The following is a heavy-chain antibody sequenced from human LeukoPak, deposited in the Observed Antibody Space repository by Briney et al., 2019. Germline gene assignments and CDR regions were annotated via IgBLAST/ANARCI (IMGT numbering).Heavy chain of an antibody. CDR2: IDPSDSYT. CDR1: GYSFTGYW. J-gene: IGHJ3*02. CDR3: ATLTMIVVTGAFDI. Sequence: PGGSLRLSCKGSGYSFTGYWISWVRQMPGKGLEWMGRIDPSDSYTNYSPSFQGHVTISADKSISTAYLQWSSLKASDTAMYYCATLTMIVVTGAFDIWGQGTMVTVSS. V-gene: IGHV5-10-1*01. D-gene: IGHD3-22*01.